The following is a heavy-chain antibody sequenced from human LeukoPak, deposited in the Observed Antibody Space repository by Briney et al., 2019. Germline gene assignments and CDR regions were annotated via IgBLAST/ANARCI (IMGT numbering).Heavy chain of an antibody. CDR2: IKSDGST. D-gene: IGHD3-22*01. Sequence: PGGSLRLSCAASGLTFSSYWMHWVRHAPGKGLVWVSRIKSDGSTRYADSVKGRFTISRDNAKNTVSLQMTSLRAEDTGVYYCARAPSEIGGYYPEYFRHWGQGTLVIVSS. J-gene: IGHJ1*01. V-gene: IGHV3-74*01. CDR1: GLTFSSYW. CDR3: ARAPSEIGGYYPEYFRH.